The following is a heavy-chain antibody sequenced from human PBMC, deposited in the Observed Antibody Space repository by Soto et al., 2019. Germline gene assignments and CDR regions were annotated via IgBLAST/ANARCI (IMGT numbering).Heavy chain of an antibody. V-gene: IGHV4-34*01. CDR2: FNASGIT. CDR1: GGSFTGYY. Sequence: QVQLQQWGAEVLKPSETLSLTCVVYGGSFTGYYWRWIRQSPGKGLEWIGGFNASGITDSNPSLESGVTISGDMSKYQFSLNLTSVTCAGAAVYHCARGRSSVPDRRGIGYYGLDVWGQGTTVTVSS. CDR3: ARGRSSVPDRRGIGYYGLDV. J-gene: IGHJ6*02. D-gene: IGHD6-6*01.